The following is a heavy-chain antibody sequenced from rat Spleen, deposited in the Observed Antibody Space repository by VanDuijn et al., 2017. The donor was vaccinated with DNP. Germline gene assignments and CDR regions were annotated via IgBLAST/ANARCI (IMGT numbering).Heavy chain of an antibody. CDR2: VTGAGDT. V-gene: IGHV3-3*01. Sequence: EVQLQESGSGLVKPSQSLSLTCSVTGYSITSNYWDWIRKFPGNKLEWMGYVTGAGDTDYNPSLKSPISISRDTSKNQFFLQVKSVTTEDTATYYCARTYLGYDYWFAYWGQGTLVTVSS. J-gene: IGHJ3*01. CDR3: ARTYLGYDYWFAY. CDR1: GYSITSNY. D-gene: IGHD1-7*01.